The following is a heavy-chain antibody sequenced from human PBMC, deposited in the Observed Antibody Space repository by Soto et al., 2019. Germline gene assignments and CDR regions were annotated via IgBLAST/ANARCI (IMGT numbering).Heavy chain of an antibody. CDR2: IYYSGST. CDR1: GGSISSGGYY. Sequence: QVQLQESGPGLVKPSQTLSLTCTVSGGSISSGGYYWSWIRQHPGKGLEWIGYIYYSGSTYYNPSLKSPVTISVETAKNQFSLKLSSGAAADTAVYYCAREGGIVGATAADYWGQGTLVTVSS. CDR3: AREGGIVGATAADY. D-gene: IGHD1-26*01. V-gene: IGHV4-31*01. J-gene: IGHJ4*02.